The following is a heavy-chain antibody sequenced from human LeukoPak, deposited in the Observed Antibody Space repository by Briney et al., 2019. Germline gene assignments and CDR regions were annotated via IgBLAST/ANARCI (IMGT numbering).Heavy chain of an antibody. CDR3: AKSRLTPWGYYFDS. Sequence: PSETLSLTCTVSSGSISSSSYYWGWIRQPPGKGLEWIGSIYYGGSTYYNPSLKSRITISVDAPKNQFSLKLSSVTAPDTAVYYCAKSRLTPWGYYFDSWSQGTLVTVSS. D-gene: IGHD1-26*01. V-gene: IGHV4-39*01. CDR2: IYYGGST. CDR1: SGSISSSSYY. J-gene: IGHJ4*02.